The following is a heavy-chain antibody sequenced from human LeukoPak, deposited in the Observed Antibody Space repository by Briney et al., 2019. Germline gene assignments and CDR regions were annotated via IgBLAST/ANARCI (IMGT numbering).Heavy chain of an antibody. CDR1: GGSISSTSDY. V-gene: IGHV4-39*01. J-gene: IGHJ4*02. Sequence: SETLSLTCTVSGGSISSTSDYWGWIRQPPGKGLECIGSINYRGRTYYNPSLKSRVTISVDTSKNQFSLKLNSVTAADTAVYYCARREGPNKRVFDYWGRGTPVTVSS. D-gene: IGHD2/OR15-2a*01. CDR3: ARREGPNKRVFDY. CDR2: INYRGRT.